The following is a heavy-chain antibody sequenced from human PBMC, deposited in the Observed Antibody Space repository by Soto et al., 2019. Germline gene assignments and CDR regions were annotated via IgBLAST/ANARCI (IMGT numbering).Heavy chain of an antibody. CDR2: ISDHGTYT. J-gene: IGHJ5*02. D-gene: IGHD5-18*01. Sequence: PGGSLRLSCTASGFSFSDYYMRRIRQAPGRGLEWVSYISDHGTYTDYSDSVEGRFTVSRDNAKNSLFLQMNSLRVEDTAVYYCAREVRGRGYPNWFDPWGQGTLVTVSS. CDR3: AREVRGRGYPNWFDP. V-gene: IGHV3-11*06. CDR1: GFSFSDYY.